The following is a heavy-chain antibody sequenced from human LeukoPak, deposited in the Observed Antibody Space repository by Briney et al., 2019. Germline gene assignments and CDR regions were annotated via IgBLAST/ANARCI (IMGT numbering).Heavy chain of an antibody. D-gene: IGHD2-21*02. Sequence: PGGSLRLSCAASGFTFSIYWIHWVRQAPGKGLVWLSRINSDGSNTVYADSVRGRFTISRDNAENTVYLQMNSLSAEDTAVYYCAREVVLTATSVIDYWGQGSLVTVSS. J-gene: IGHJ4*02. V-gene: IGHV3-74*01. CDR3: AREVVLTATSVIDY. CDR1: GFTFSIYW. CDR2: INSDGSNT.